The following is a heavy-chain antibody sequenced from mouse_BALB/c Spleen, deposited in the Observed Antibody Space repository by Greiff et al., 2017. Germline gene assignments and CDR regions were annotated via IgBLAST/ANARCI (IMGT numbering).Heavy chain of an antibody. Sequence: VKLQESAAELARPGASVKMSCKASGYTFTSYTMHWVKQRPGQGLEWIGYINPSSGYTEYNQKFKDKTTLTADKSSSTAYMQLSSLTSEDSAVYYCARYPYYSSSSYAMDYWGQGTSVTVSS. D-gene: IGHD1-1*01. CDR1: GYTFTSYT. CDR2: INPSSGYT. V-gene: IGHV1-4*02. CDR3: ARYPYYSSSSYAMDY. J-gene: IGHJ4*01.